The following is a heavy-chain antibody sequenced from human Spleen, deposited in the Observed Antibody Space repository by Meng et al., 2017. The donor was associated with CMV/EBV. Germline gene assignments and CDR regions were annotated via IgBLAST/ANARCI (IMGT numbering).Heavy chain of an antibody. J-gene: IGHJ4*02. CDR1: GGYY. D-gene: IGHD2-2*01. CDR3: ASSIVVVPAAMGIAAAPFDY. V-gene: IGHV4-31*02. CDR2: IYYSGST. Sequence: GGYYWSWIRQHPGKGLEWIGYIYYSGSTYYNPSLKSRVTISVDTSKNQFSLKLSSVTAADTAVYYCASSIVVVPAAMGIAAAPFDYWGQGTLVTVSS.